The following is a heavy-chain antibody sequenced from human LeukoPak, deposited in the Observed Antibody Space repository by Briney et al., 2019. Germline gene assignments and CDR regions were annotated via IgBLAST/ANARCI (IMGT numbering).Heavy chain of an antibody. V-gene: IGHV3-33*01. Sequence: PGRSLRLSCAASGFTFSSYGMHWVRQAPGKGLEWVAVIWYDGSNKYYADSVKGRFTISRDNSKNTLYLQMNSLRAEDTAVYYCARSAGYGDFGYYYGMDVWGQGTTVTVSS. D-gene: IGHD4-17*01. CDR1: GFTFSSYG. CDR2: IWYDGSNK. J-gene: IGHJ6*02. CDR3: ARSAGYGDFGYYYGMDV.